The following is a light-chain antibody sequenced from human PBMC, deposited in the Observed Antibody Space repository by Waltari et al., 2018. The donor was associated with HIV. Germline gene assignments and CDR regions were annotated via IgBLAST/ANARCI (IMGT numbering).Light chain of an antibody. J-gene: IGKJ4*01. CDR3: QQRSNWPPLT. V-gene: IGKV3-11*01. Sequence: EIVLTQSPATLSLSPGDRATLSCRASQSVNDYIAWYQPKPGQAPRLLIYDVSTRATGIPARFSGSRSGTDFTLTISSLEPEDFAVYYCQQRSNWPPLTFGGGTKVEIK. CDR1: QSVNDY. CDR2: DVS.